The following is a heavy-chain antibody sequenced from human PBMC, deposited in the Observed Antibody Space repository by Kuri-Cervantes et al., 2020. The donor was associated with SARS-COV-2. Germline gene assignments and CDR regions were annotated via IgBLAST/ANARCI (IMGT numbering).Heavy chain of an antibody. CDR2: ISNTGSTI. Sequence: GESLKISCAASGFPFSSYEINWVRQAPGRGLEWLSYISNTGSTIYYADSVKGRFTISRDNAKNSLYLQMNSLRAEDTAVYYCATGVNHGGLTIFGVVIPPFDYWGQGTLVTVSS. CDR1: GFPFSSYE. V-gene: IGHV3-48*03. D-gene: IGHD3-3*01. CDR3: ATGVNHGGLTIFGVVIPPFDY. J-gene: IGHJ4*02.